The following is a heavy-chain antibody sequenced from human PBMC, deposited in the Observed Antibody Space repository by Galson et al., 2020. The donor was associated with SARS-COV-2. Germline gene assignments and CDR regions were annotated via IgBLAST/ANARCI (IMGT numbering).Heavy chain of an antibody. D-gene: IGHD3-22*01. V-gene: IGHV4-38-2*01. CDR3: VRSSSYHDSSGYFVLDGFDI. CDR1: AYSIRSGYY. Sequence: SQTLSLTCGVSAYSIRSGYYWGWIRQPPGKGLEWLGSLYHSGSTYYSPSLKSRVTISIDTSKNQCSLKVISVTAADTAVYYCVRSSSYHDSSGYFVLDGFDIWGQGTLVTVSS. CDR2: LYHSGST. J-gene: IGHJ3*02.